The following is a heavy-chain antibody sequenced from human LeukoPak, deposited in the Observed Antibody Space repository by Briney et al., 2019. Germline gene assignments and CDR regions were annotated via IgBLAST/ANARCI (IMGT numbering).Heavy chain of an antibody. J-gene: IGHJ4*02. D-gene: IGHD2-15*01. CDR2: ISSNGGST. V-gene: IGHV3-64*01. CDR1: GFTFSSYA. CDR3: ARVSSGGPYDY. Sequence: GGSLRLSCAASGFTFSSYAMHWVRQAPGKGLEYVSAISSNGGSTYYANSVKGRFTIPRDNSKNTLYLQMGSLRAEDMAVYYCARVSSGGPYDYWGQGTLVTVSS.